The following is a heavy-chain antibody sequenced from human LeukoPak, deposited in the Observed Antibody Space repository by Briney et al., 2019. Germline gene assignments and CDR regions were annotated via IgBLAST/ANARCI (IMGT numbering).Heavy chain of an antibody. D-gene: IGHD2-21*02. CDR3: AREARDCGGDCYYYGMDV. CDR1: GYTFTSCG. J-gene: IGHJ6*02. CDR2: ISAYNGNT. V-gene: IGHV1-18*01. Sequence: ASVKVSCKASGYTFTSCGISWVRQAPGQGLEWMGWISAYNGNTNYAQKLQGRVTMTTDTSTSTAYMELRSLRSDDTAVYYCAREARDCGGDCYYYGMDVWGQGTTVTVSS.